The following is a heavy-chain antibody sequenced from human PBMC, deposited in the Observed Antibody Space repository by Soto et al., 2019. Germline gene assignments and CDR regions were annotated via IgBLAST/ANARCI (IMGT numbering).Heavy chain of an antibody. V-gene: IGHV1-24*01. CDR3: ATVGPAVAATTFDY. D-gene: IGHD2-15*01. Sequence: ASVKLSCKVSGYTLTELSMHWVRQAPGKGLEWMGGFDPEDGETIYAQKFQGRVTMTEDTSTDTAYMELSSLRSEDTAVYYCATVGPAVAATTFDYWGQGTLVTVSS. CDR1: GYTLTELS. J-gene: IGHJ4*02. CDR2: FDPEDGET.